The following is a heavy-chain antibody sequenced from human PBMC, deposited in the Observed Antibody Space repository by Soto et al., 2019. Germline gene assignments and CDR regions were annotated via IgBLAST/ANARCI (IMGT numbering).Heavy chain of an antibody. CDR1: GFSFGDYI. V-gene: IGHV3-21*01. CDR3: ASPRDYCVTTSNCFIAFDI. Sequence: AQLVESGGSLVKPGGSLRLSCAASGFSFGDYIMTWVRQAPGRCLEWVASFSYCGSYIFYANSVKGRFTISRDNSRDSLYRQMNSLRVDDTAIYYCASPRDYCVTTSNCFIAFDIWGQGTRVTVSS. CDR2: FSYCGSYI. J-gene: IGHJ3*02. D-gene: IGHD4-17*01.